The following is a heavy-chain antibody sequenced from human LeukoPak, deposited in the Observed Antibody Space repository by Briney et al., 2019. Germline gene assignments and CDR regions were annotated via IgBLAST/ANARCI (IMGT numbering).Heavy chain of an antibody. J-gene: IGHJ6*02. CDR2: IYYSGST. Sequence: PSGTLSLTCTVSGGSISSYYWSWIRQPPGKGLEWIGYIYYSGSTNYNPSLKSRVTISVDTSKNQFSLKLSSVTAADTAVYYCARVDLTMVRGVIISPHYYYGMDVWGQGTTVTVSS. CDR1: GGSISSYY. CDR3: ARVDLTMVRGVIISPHYYYGMDV. V-gene: IGHV4-59*01. D-gene: IGHD3-10*01.